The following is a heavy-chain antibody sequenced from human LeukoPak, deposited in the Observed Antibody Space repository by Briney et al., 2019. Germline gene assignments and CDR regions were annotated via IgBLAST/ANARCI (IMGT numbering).Heavy chain of an antibody. D-gene: IGHD3-10*02. CDR1: GGSISSYY. CDR2: IFYSGNT. Sequence: SETLSLTCTVSGGSISSYYWSWLRQHPAEGLEWIGYIFYSGNTNYNPSLNSRDTISMDTSKNQFSLKLSSVTAADTAVYYCARGDFATFGVWGQGTTVTVSS. J-gene: IGHJ6*02. V-gene: IGHV4-59*12. CDR3: ARGDFATFGV.